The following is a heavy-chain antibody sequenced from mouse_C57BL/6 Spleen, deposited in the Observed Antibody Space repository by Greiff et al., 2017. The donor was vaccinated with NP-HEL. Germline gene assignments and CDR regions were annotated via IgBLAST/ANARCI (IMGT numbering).Heavy chain of an antibody. Sequence: QVQLKQSGPELVKPGASVKISCKASGYAFSSSWMNWVKQRPGKGLEWIGRIYPGDGDTNYNGKFKGKATLTADKSSSTAYMQLSSLTSEDSAVYFCARGSSLYAMDYWGQGTSVTVSS. CDR3: ARGSSLYAMDY. J-gene: IGHJ4*01. V-gene: IGHV1-82*01. CDR2: IYPGDGDT. D-gene: IGHD1-1*01. CDR1: GYAFSSSW.